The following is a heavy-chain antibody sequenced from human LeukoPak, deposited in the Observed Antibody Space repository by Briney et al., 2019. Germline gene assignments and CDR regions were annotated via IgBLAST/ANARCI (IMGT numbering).Heavy chain of an antibody. CDR1: GGTFSSYA. CDR2: IIPIFGTT. Sequence: ASVKVSCKASGGTFSSYAISWVRQAPGQGLEWMGGIIPIFGTTNYAQKFQDRVTITADKSTSSAYMELSSLRSEDTAVYYCARVVGLTGYSSSWYSGYYYYMDVWGKGTTVTVSS. D-gene: IGHD6-13*01. J-gene: IGHJ6*03. CDR3: ARVVGLTGYSSSWYSGYYYYMDV. V-gene: IGHV1-69*06.